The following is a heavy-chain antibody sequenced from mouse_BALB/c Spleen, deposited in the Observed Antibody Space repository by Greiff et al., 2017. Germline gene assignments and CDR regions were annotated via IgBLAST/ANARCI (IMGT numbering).Heavy chain of an antibody. Sequence: DVKLVESGGGLVKPGGSLKLSCAASGFTFSSYAMSWVRQTPEKRLEWVASISSGGSTYYPDSVKGRFTISRDNARNILYLQMSSLRSEDTAMYYCARGEYYVNCLDYWGQGTTLTVSS. CDR2: ISSGGST. J-gene: IGHJ2*01. CDR3: ARGEYYVNCLDY. D-gene: IGHD2-1*01. CDR1: GFTFSSYA. V-gene: IGHV5-6-5*01.